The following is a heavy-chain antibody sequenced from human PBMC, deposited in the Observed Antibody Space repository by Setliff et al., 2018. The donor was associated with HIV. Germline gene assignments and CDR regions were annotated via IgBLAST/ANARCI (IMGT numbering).Heavy chain of an antibody. CDR2: IKSESDGGTT. Sequence: GGSLRLSCAASGFTFSDAWMNWVRQAPGKGPEWVGRIKSESDGGTTDLAAPVKGRFTISRDDSDKTLYLQMNSLETEDTAMYYCTTDLYDRSGYFQHNAFDIWGQGTMVTV. CDR3: TTDLYDRSGYFQHNAFDI. D-gene: IGHD3-22*01. V-gene: IGHV3-15*01. CDR1: GFTFSDAW. J-gene: IGHJ3*02.